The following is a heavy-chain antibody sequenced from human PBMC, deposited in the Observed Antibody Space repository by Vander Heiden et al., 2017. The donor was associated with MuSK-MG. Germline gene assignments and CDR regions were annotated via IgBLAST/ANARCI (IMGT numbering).Heavy chain of an antibody. CDR3: ARVGLTFDY. V-gene: IGHV4-38-2*02. CDR1: GYSISSGYY. Sequence: QVQLQASGPGLVTPSAPLSLTCTVSGYSISSGYYWGWIRQPPGKGLEWIGSIYHSGSNYYNPYLKSRVTISVDTSKNQFSLKLSGVTAADTAVYYCARVGLTFDYWGQGTLVTVSS. J-gene: IGHJ4*02. D-gene: IGHD2-21*02. CDR2: IYHSGSN.